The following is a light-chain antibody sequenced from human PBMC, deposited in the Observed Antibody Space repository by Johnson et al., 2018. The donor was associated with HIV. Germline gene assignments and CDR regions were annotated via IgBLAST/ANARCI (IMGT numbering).Light chain of an antibody. J-gene: IGLJ1*01. CDR1: SSNIGNNY. CDR3: GTWDSSLSVGF. Sequence: QSVLTQPPSVSAAPGQKVTISCSGSSSNIGNNYVSWYQQLPGTAPKLLIYENNKRPSGIPDRFSGSKSGTSATLGITGLQTGDEADYYCGTWDSSLSVGFFETGTKVTVL. V-gene: IGLV1-51*02. CDR2: ENN.